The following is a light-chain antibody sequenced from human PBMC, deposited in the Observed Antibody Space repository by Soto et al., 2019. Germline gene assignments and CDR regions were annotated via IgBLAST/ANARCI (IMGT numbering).Light chain of an antibody. J-gene: IGKJ2*01. CDR2: AAS. V-gene: IGKV1-39*01. CDR3: QHSFNIPYT. Sequence: DIQMTQSPSSLSASVGDRVTITCRASQTISTYLNWYQQNPGKAPKLLIYAASNLQSGVPSRFSGSGSETDFTLTINSLHPEDFATYYCQHSFNIPYTFGQGTKLEIK. CDR1: QTISTY.